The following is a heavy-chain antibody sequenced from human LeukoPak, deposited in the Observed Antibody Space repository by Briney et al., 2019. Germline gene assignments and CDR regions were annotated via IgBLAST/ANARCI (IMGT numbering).Heavy chain of an antibody. CDR3: ARENYGDHGDAFDI. V-gene: IGHV3-48*03. J-gene: IGHJ3*02. CDR1: GFAVSSYE. CDR2: ISSSGTSI. D-gene: IGHD4-17*01. Sequence: GGSLRLSCAASGFAVSSYEMNWVRQAPGKGLEWVSYISSSGTSIYYADSVKGRFAMSRDNGKSSLYLQMNSLRAEDTAVYYCARENYGDHGDAFDIWGQGTMVTVSS.